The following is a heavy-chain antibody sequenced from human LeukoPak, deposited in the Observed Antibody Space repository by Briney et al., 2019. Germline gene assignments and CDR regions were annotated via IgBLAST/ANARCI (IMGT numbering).Heavy chain of an antibody. CDR1: GFTVSSSY. Sequence: PGGSLRLSCAASGFTVSSSYISWVRQAPGKGLEWVSAISGSGGSTYYADSVKGRFTISRDNSKNTLYLQMNSLRAEDTAVYYCAKEDVLRFLEWPSPGMDVWGQGTTVTVSS. J-gene: IGHJ6*02. CDR3: AKEDVLRFLEWPSPGMDV. CDR2: ISGSGGST. D-gene: IGHD3-3*01. V-gene: IGHV3-23*01.